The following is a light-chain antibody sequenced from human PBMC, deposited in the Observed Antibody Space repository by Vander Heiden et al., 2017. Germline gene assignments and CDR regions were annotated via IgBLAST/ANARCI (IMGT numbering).Light chain of an antibody. CDR1: SSNIGGGYD. J-gene: IGLJ2*01. Sequence: QSVLTQPPSVSAAPGQRVTISCTGSSSNIGGGYDVHWYQQLPGTAPKLLIYGNSKRPSGVPDRFSGSKSGTSASLAITGLQAEDEADYYCQSYDSSLSGVVFGGGTKLTVL. V-gene: IGLV1-40*01. CDR2: GNS. CDR3: QSYDSSLSGVV.